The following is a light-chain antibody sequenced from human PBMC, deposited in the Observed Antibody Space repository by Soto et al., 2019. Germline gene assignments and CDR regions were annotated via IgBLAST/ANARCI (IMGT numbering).Light chain of an antibody. V-gene: IGLV2-14*01. J-gene: IGLJ1*01. CDR2: DVS. CDR3: SSYTGGSTYV. CDR1: SSDIGGYKY. Sequence: QSVLTQPASVSGSPVQSITISCTGTSSDIGGYKYVSWYQQHPGKAPKLMIYDVSTRPSGVSDRFSGSKSGNTATLTISGLQGEDEAEYYCSSYTGGSTYVFGTGTKLTVL.